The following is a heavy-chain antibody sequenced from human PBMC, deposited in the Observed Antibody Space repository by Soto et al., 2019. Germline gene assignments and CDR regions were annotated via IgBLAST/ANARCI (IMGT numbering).Heavy chain of an antibody. J-gene: IGHJ4*02. CDR3: ARGQNGGYYDSSGYRPYFDY. CDR1: GFTFSRYA. D-gene: IGHD3-22*01. Sequence: GGSLRLSCAASGFTFSRYAMHWVRQAPGKGLEWVAVISYDGSNKYYADSVKGRFTISRDNSKNTLYLQMNSLRAEDTAVYYSARGQNGGYYDSSGYRPYFDYWGQGTLVTVSS. CDR2: ISYDGSNK. V-gene: IGHV3-30-3*01.